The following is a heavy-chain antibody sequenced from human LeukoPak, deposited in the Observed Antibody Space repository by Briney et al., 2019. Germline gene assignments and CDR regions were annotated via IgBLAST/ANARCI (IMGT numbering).Heavy chain of an antibody. CDR2: ISDGSDYT. CDR3: ANLRGYDSAGYYVQGFFDL. CDR1: EFTFSNYA. Sequence: PGGSLRLSCAASEFTFSNYAMSWVRQAPGKGLEWVSSISDGSDYTHYAGSVKGRFTISRDNSKNTLYLQMKSLRAEDTAVYYCANLRGYDSAGYYVQGFFDLWGRGTLVTVSS. V-gene: IGHV3-23*01. J-gene: IGHJ2*01. D-gene: IGHD3-22*01.